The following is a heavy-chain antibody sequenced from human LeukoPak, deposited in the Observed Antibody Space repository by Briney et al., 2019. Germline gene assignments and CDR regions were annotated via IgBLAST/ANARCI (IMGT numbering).Heavy chain of an antibody. CDR2: IWSDGSDK. Sequence: GGSLRLSCAASGFTFGSYGMYWVRQAPGKGLEWVAVIWSDGSDKYYADSVKGRFTISRDNSKNTLFLQINSLRPEDTAVYYCARVDDLDAFDMWGQGTLVTVSS. CDR1: GFTFGSYG. V-gene: IGHV3-33*07. J-gene: IGHJ3*02. D-gene: IGHD2-2*03. CDR3: ARVDDLDAFDM.